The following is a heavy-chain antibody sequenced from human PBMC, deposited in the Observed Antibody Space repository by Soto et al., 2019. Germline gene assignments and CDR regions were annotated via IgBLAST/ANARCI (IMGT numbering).Heavy chain of an antibody. D-gene: IGHD2-8*01. J-gene: IGHJ4*02. CDR1: GYSFISYG. CDR3: ARDDCTNGVCYIGY. CDR2: INAYNGYT. V-gene: IGHV1-18*04. Sequence: GASVKVSCKASGYSFISYGINWVRQAPGQGLEWMGWINAYNGYTNYAQKLQGRVTLTADTSTSTAYMELRSLRSDDTAVYFCARDDCTNGVCYIGYWGQGTLVTAPQ.